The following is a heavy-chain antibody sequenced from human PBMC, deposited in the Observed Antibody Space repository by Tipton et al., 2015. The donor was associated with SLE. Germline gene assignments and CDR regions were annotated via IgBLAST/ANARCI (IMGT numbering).Heavy chain of an antibody. CDR3: AKDGTIFGVYYFDN. J-gene: IGHJ4*02. CDR1: GGSISSSGYY. Sequence: TLSLTCTVSGGSISSSGYYWGWIRQPPGEGLEWIGSVYYSGRTYYNPSLKSRVTVSLDTSKNQFSLRLSSVTAADTAVYYCAKDGTIFGVYYFDNWGQGTLVTVSS. V-gene: IGHV4-39*07. D-gene: IGHD3-3*01. CDR2: VYYSGRT.